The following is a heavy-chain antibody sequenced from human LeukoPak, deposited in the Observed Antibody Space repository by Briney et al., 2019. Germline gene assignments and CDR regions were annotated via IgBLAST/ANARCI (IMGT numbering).Heavy chain of an antibody. V-gene: IGHV1-2*02. J-gene: IGHJ4*02. CDR3: ARDRWRIQLLRGQTLDY. D-gene: IGHD5-18*01. CDR1: GYTFTGYY. Sequence: GASVKVSCKASGYTFTGYYMHWVRQAPGQGLEWMGWINPNSGGTNYAQKFQGRVTMTRDTSISTAYMELSRLRSDDTAVYYCARDRWRIQLLRGQTLDYWGQGTLVTVSS. CDR2: INPNSGGT.